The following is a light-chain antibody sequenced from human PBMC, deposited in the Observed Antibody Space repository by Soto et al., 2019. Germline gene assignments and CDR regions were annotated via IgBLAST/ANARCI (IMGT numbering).Light chain of an antibody. J-gene: IGLJ2*01. Sequence: QSALTQPASVSGSPGQSITISCTGTSSDVGGYNYVSWYQQHPGKAPKLMIYDVSNRPSGVSNRFSGSKSGNTASRTISGLQAEDEADYYFSSYTSSSTLVFVGGTKLTAL. CDR2: DVS. CDR3: SSYTSSSTLV. V-gene: IGLV2-14*01. CDR1: SSDVGGYNY.